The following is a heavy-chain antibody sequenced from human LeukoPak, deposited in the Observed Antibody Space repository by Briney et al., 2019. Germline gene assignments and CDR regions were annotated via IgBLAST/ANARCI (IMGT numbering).Heavy chain of an antibody. V-gene: IGHV4-59*01. CDR1: GGSISSYY. D-gene: IGHD1-14*01. CDR3: ARDNHNDYFDF. Sequence: SETLSLTCSVSGGSISSYYWSWIRQPPGKGLEWIGYIYYSGSTNYNPSLKSRVTISVDTSKNQFSLNLSSVTAADTAVYYCARDNHNDYFDFWGLGTLVTVSS. CDR2: IYYSGST. J-gene: IGHJ4*02.